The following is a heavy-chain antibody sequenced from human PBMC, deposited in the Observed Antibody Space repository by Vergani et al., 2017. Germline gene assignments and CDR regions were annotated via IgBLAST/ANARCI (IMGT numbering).Heavy chain of an antibody. J-gene: IGHJ6*03. V-gene: IGHV4-59*01. CDR1: GGSISSYY. CDR2: IYYSGST. Sequence: QVQLQESGPGLVKPSETLSLTCTVSGGSISSYYWSWIRQPPGKGLEWIGYIYYSGSTNYNPSLKSRVTISVDTSKNQFSLKLSSVTAAATAVYYCAREGNMAYYDFWSGYYNYYYYMDVWGKGTTVTVSS. CDR3: AREGNMAYYDFWSGYYNYYYYMDV. D-gene: IGHD3-3*01.